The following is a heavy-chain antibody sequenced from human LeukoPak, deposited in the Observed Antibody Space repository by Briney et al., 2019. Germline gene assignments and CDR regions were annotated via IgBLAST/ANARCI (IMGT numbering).Heavy chain of an antibody. D-gene: IGHD3-9*01. CDR1: GGSIGSSSYY. Sequence: SETLSLTCTVSGGSIGSSSYYWGWIRQPPGKGLEWIGSIYYSGSTYYNPSLKSRVTISVDTSKNQFSLKLSSVTAADTAVYYCARDSGARYDILTGYWTIFDYWGQGTLVTVSS. CDR3: ARDSGARYDILTGYWTIFDY. J-gene: IGHJ4*02. CDR2: IYYSGST. V-gene: IGHV4-39*07.